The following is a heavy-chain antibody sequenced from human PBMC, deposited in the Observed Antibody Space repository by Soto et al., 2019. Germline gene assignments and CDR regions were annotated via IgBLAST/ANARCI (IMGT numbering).Heavy chain of an antibody. D-gene: IGHD1-1*01. CDR2: INLSGST. CDR1: GGSFSGYY. Sequence: QVQLQQWGAGLLKPSETLSLTCAVYGGSFSGYYWSWIRQPPGKGLEWIGEINLSGSTNYNPSLKSRVTISVDTSKNQFSLKLSSVTAADTAVYYCARGADLGIDIWGQGTMVTVSS. J-gene: IGHJ3*02. CDR3: ARGADLGIDI. V-gene: IGHV4-34*01.